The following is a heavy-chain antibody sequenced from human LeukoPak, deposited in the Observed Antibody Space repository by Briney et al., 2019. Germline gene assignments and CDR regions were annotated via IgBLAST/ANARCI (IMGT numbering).Heavy chain of an antibody. V-gene: IGHV4-39*01. J-gene: IGHJ4*02. CDR1: GGSISSSSYY. D-gene: IGHD1-26*01. CDR3: ARLGVGATTSNFDY. CDR2: IYYSGST. Sequence: SETLSLTCTVSGGSISSSSYYWGWIRQPPGKGLEWIGSIYYSGSTYYNPSLKCRVTISVDTSKNQFSLKLSSVTAADTAVYYCARLGVGATTSNFDYWGQGTLVTVSS.